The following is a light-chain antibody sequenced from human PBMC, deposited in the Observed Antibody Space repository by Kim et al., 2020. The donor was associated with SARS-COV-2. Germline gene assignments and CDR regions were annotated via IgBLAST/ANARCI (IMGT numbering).Light chain of an antibody. Sequence: GHSVTTSCTGSSSDVAGHIYVSWYQQHPGKAPKLLIANVNKRPSGVPDRFSGSKSGYTVSLTISGLRDEDEADYFCCSYAGSYTFVFGTGTKVTVL. V-gene: IGLV2-11*03. CDR1: SSDVAGHIY. J-gene: IGLJ1*01. CDR3: CSYAGSYTFV. CDR2: NVN.